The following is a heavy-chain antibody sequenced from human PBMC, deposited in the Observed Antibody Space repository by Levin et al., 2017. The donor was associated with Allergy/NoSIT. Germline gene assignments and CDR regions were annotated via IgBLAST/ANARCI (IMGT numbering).Heavy chain of an antibody. CDR3: ARDRSGYCYRD. Sequence: GGSLRLSCAVSGLTVSTNYMSWVRQRPGKGLEWVSSIYTGGNAYYTDSVKGRFTISRDNSRNTLYLQMNGLRAEDTAVYFCARDRSGYCYRDWGQGPLVSVSS. V-gene: IGHV3-53*01. J-gene: IGHJ4*02. CDR1: GLTVSTNY. D-gene: IGHD3-22*01. CDR2: IYTGGNA.